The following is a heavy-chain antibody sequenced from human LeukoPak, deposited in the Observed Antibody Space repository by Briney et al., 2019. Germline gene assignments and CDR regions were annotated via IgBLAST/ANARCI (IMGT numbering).Heavy chain of an antibody. J-gene: IGHJ4*02. CDR3: ARSSSSWYSDFDY. V-gene: IGHV1-3*03. CDR2: INAGNGNT. CDR1: GYTFTSYA. D-gene: IGHD6-13*01. Sequence: ASVKVSCKASGYTFTSYAMHWVRQAPGQRLEWMGWINAGNGNTKYSQEFQGRVTITRDTSASTAYMELSSLRSEDMAVYYCARSSSSWYSDFDYWGQGTLVTVSS.